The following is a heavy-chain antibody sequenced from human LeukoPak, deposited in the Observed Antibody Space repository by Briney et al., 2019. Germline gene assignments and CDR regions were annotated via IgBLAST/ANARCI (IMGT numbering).Heavy chain of an antibody. Sequence: ASVKVSCKASGYPFTGYYLHWVRQAPGQGLEWMGWINSNSGFTNYAQKFQGRVTMTRDTSISTAYMELSRLRSDDTAVYYCARLADCSSSSCRSFDYWGQGTLVTVSS. J-gene: IGHJ4*02. D-gene: IGHD2-2*01. CDR1: GYPFTGYY. CDR3: ARLADCSSSSCRSFDY. CDR2: INSNSGFT. V-gene: IGHV1-2*02.